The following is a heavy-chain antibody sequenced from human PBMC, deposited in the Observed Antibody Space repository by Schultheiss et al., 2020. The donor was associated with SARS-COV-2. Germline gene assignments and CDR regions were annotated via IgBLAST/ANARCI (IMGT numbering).Heavy chain of an antibody. CDR3: AGGGIVGATSDAFDI. CDR1: GYTFTSYA. Sequence: ASVKVSCKASGYTFTSYAMHWVRQAPGQRLEWMGWINAGNGNTKYSQKFQGRVTITRDTSASTAYMELSSLRSEDTAVYYCAGGGIVGATSDAFDIWGQGTMVTVSS. D-gene: IGHD1-26*01. J-gene: IGHJ3*02. CDR2: INAGNGNT. V-gene: IGHV1-3*01.